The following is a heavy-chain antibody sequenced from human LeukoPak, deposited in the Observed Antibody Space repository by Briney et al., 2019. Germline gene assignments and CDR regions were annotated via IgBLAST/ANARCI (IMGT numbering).Heavy chain of an antibody. CDR1: GYSFTSYG. V-gene: IGHV1-18*01. Sequence: ASVKVSCIASGYSFTSYGITWVRQALVQGLEWVGWISAYNGNTDYAQKFQGRVTMTTDTSTSTAYMELRSLRFDDTAVYYCARDGLRLFYDILTGYHKTNWFDPWGQGTLVTVSS. CDR3: ARDGLRLFYDILTGYHKTNWFDP. D-gene: IGHD3-9*01. J-gene: IGHJ5*02. CDR2: ISAYNGNT.